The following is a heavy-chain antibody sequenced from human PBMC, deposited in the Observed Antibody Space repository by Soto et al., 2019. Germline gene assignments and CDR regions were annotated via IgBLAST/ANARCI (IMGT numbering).Heavy chain of an antibody. CDR3: TRGRSGDKVAS. V-gene: IGHV4-30-4*01. D-gene: IGHD7-27*01. Sequence: QVQLQQSGPGLVQPSQTLSLTCTVSGDSISNFHYFWSWIRQSPDQGLEWIGHIYNRGSIYNNPSPESRITKSVDTPTNQFSLDLSSVSAADTAVYYCTRGRSGDKVASWGQGTLVTVSS. CDR1: GDSISNFHYF. CDR2: IYNRGSI. J-gene: IGHJ5*01.